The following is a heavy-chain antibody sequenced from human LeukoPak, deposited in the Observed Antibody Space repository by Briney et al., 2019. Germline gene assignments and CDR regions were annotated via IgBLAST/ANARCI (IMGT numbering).Heavy chain of an antibody. V-gene: IGHV3-23*01. CDR2: ISGSGDIT. Sequence: GGSLRLSCAASRFTFRSYAMSWVRQAPGKGLEWVSGISGSGDITYYADSVKGRFTISRDNSKNTLYLQMNSLRAEDTAVYYCAKDASFAILNWFDSWGQGTLVTVSS. D-gene: IGHD2-21*01. CDR3: AKDASFAILNWFDS. CDR1: RFTFRSYA. J-gene: IGHJ5*01.